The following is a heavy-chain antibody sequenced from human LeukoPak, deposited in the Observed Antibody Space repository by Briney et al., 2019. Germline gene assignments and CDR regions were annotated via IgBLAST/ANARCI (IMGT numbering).Heavy chain of an antibody. V-gene: IGHV4-34*01. D-gene: IGHD2-8*01. CDR2: IYYSGST. Sequence: SETLSLTCAVYGGSFSGYYWSWIRQPPGKGLEWIGSIYYSGSTYYNPPLKSRVTISVDTSKNQFSLKLSSVTAADTAVYYCASSATKIMVYGEYFQHWGQGTLVTVSS. CDR3: ASSATKIMVYGEYFQH. J-gene: IGHJ1*01. CDR1: GGSFSGYY.